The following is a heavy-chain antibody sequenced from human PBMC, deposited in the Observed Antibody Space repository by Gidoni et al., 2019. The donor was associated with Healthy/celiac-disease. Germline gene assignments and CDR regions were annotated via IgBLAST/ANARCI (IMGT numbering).Heavy chain of an antibody. CDR3: ARHDRTIVVVVAATQTNWFDP. CDR2: IYYSGST. J-gene: IGHJ5*02. V-gene: IGHV4-39*01. CDR1: GGSISSSSYY. Sequence: QLQLQESGPGLVKPSETLSLTCTVSGGSISSSSYYWGWIRQPPGKGLEWIGSIYYSGSTYYNPSLKSRVTISVDTSKNQFSLKLSSVTAADTAVYYCARHDRTIVVVVAATQTNWFDPWGQGTLVTVSS. D-gene: IGHD2-15*01.